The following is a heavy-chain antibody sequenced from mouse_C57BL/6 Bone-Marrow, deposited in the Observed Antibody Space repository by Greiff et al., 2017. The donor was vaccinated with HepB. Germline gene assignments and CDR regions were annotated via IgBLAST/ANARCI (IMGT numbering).Heavy chain of an antibody. CDR3: AIPMTTAFDY. V-gene: IGHV1-81*01. CDR2: IYPRSGNT. D-gene: IGHD1-2*01. J-gene: IGHJ2*01. CDR1: GYTFTSYG. Sequence: QVQLQQSGAELARPGASVKLSCKASGYTFTSYGISWVKQRTGQGLEWIGAIYPRSGNTYYNEKFKGKATLTADKSSSTAYMELRSLTSEDSAVYFGAIPMTTAFDYWGQGTTLTVSS.